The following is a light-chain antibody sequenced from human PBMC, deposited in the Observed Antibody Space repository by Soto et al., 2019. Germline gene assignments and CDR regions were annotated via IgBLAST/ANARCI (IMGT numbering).Light chain of an antibody. CDR2: DAS. CDR3: QQRSNWPPIT. V-gene: IGKV3-11*01. CDR1: QSVSSY. J-gene: IGKJ3*01. Sequence: EIVLTQSPATLSLSPGERATLSCRASQSVSSYLAWYQQKPGQAPRLLIYDASNRATGIPARFRGSGSGTDFTLTISSLEPEDFAVYYCQQRSNWPPITFGPGTKVDIK.